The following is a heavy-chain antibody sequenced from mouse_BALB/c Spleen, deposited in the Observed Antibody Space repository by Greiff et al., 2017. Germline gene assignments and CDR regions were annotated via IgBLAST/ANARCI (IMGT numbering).Heavy chain of an antibody. D-gene: IGHD2-4*01. Sequence: DVKLVESGGGLVQPGGSLRLSCATSGFTFTDYYMSWVRQPPGKALEWLGFIRNKANGYTTEYSASVKGRFTISRDNSQSILYLQMNTLRAEDSATYYCARESTMITTNAMDYWGQGTSVTVSS. J-gene: IGHJ4*01. CDR3: ARESTMITTNAMDY. V-gene: IGHV7-3*02. CDR1: GFTFTDYY. CDR2: IRNKANGYTT.